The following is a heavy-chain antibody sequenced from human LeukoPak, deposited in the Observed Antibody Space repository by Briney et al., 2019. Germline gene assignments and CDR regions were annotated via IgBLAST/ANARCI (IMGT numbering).Heavy chain of an antibody. CDR3: ARKGSGSSYYFDY. D-gene: IGHD1-26*01. J-gene: IGHJ4*02. Sequence: GGSLRLSCAASGFTFSSYAMHWVRQAPGKGLEYVSAISSNGGSTYYANSVKGRFTISRDNSKNTLYLQMGSLRAEDMAVYYCARKGSGSSYYFDYWGQGTLVTVPS. CDR1: GFTFSSYA. V-gene: IGHV3-64*01. CDR2: ISSNGGST.